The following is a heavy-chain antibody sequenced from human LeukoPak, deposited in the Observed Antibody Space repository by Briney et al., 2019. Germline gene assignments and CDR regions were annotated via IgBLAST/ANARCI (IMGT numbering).Heavy chain of an antibody. CDR2: IRYDGSQK. Sequence: GGSLRLSCAASGFTFSSYSMHWVRQAPGRGLDWVAFIRYDGSQKFYADSVKGRFTISRDNSKNTLSLQMNSLRPEDTAVYYCAKVGYYGSGSYFYHHYYMDVWGKGTTVIISS. D-gene: IGHD3-10*01. CDR1: GFTFSSYS. J-gene: IGHJ6*03. CDR3: AKVGYYGSGSYFYHHYYMDV. V-gene: IGHV3-30*02.